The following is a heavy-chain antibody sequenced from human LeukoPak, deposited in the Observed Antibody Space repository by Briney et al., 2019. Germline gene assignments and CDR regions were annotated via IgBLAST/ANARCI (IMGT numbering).Heavy chain of an antibody. V-gene: IGHV1-3*01. J-gene: IGHJ6*02. CDR2: INAGTGNT. CDR1: GYTFTSYA. CDR3: ARDLRDGYTRNYYNYYGMDV. Sequence: GASVKVSCKASGYTFTSYAMHWVRQAPGQRLEWMGWINAGTGNTKYSQKFQGRVTITRKTSASTAYMELSSLRSEDTAVYYCARDLRDGYTRNYYNYYGMDVWGQGTTVTVSS. D-gene: IGHD5-24*01.